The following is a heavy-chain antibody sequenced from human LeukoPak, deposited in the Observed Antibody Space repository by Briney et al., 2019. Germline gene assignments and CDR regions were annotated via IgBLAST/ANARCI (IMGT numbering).Heavy chain of an antibody. Sequence: ASVKVSCKASGYTFTGFYMHWVRQPPGQGLEWMGWIDPNIGTTKYSQKFQGRVTMTRDTSISEVYMELSRLRSDDTAVYYCARLLEHYYFDASGYYDDDYWGQGTPIIVSS. D-gene: IGHD3-22*01. CDR2: IDPNIGTT. J-gene: IGHJ4*02. CDR3: ARLLEHYYFDASGYYDDDY. CDR1: GYTFTGFY. V-gene: IGHV1-2*02.